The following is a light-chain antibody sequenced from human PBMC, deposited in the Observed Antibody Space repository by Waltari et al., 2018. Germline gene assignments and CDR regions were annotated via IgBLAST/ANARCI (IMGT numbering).Light chain of an antibody. CDR2: EDT. J-gene: IGLJ1*01. Sequence: YELTQPPSVSVSPGQTARITCSGHELPSKYAYWFQQKSGQAPRLVMYEDTKRPSGFPGGFSGARSGTVATLTISGAQVDDEADYYCYSSDSTGLRVFGGGTTVVVL. CDR3: YSSDSTGLRV. CDR1: ELPSKY. V-gene: IGLV3-10*01.